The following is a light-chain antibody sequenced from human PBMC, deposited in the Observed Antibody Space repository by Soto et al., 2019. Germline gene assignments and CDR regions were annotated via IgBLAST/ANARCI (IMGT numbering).Light chain of an antibody. V-gene: IGKV3-11*01. CDR2: DAS. Sequence: EIVLTQSPATLSLSPGERVTVSCRASQSVSNYLGWYQQKAGQAPRLLIYDASNRATGIPARFSGSGSGTDFTLIISSLEPEDFAVYYCQHGGTFGQGTRLEIK. J-gene: IGKJ5*01. CDR3: QHGGT. CDR1: QSVSNY.